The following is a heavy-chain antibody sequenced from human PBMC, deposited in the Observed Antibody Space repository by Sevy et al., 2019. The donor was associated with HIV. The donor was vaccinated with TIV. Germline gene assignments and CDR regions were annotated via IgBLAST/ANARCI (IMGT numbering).Heavy chain of an antibody. J-gene: IGHJ4*02. CDR1: GYTFTSYG. Sequence: ASVKVSCKASGYTFTSYGISWLRQAPGQGLEWMGWISAYNGNTNYEEKLEGRVTMTTDTSTRTAYMELRSLSSDDTAVYYCASDGYYGSGSNEGGLHWGQGTLVTVSS. CDR3: ASDGYYGSGSNEGGLH. CDR2: ISAYNGNT. V-gene: IGHV1-18*01. D-gene: IGHD3-10*01.